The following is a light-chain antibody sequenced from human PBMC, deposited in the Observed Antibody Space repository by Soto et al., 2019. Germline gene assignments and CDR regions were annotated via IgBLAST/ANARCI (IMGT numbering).Light chain of an antibody. CDR2: EGS. CDR3: CSYAGGGTYV. Sequence: QSALTQPASVSGSPGQSITISCTGTSSDVGSYNLVSWYQQHAGKAPTLIIYEGSKRPSGVSNRFSGSKSGNTASLTISGLQAEDEADYYCCSYAGGGTYVFGTGTKLTVL. V-gene: IGLV2-23*01. CDR1: SSDVGSYNL. J-gene: IGLJ1*01.